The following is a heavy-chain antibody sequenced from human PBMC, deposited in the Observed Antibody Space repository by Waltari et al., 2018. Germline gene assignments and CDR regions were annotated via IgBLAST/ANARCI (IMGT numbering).Heavy chain of an antibody. CDR1: ADSIHFNSYY. J-gene: IGHJ4*02. CDR2: ISYSGSI. Sequence: QLQLQESGPGLVKPSETLSLTCAVSADSIHFNSYYWGWIRQPPGEGLEWIGTISYSGSIYYNPSLKSRVTISKDTSRNQFSLNLRSVTAADTAVYYCARHFSSYYLSMFDYWGPGNLVIVSS. CDR3: ARHFSSYYLSMFDY. V-gene: IGHV4-39*01. D-gene: IGHD1-26*01.